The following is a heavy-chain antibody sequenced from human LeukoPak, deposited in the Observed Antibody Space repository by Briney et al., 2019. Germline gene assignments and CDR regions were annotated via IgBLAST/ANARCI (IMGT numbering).Heavy chain of an antibody. V-gene: IGHV4-31*03. D-gene: IGHD3-22*01. CDR1: GGSISNGDHY. CDR3: ARKSARGYSHGGIYYDSSGYYPFDY. Sequence: SETLSLTCTVSGGSISNGDHYWSWIRQHPGKGLEWIGHIYYSGSTYYNPSLKSRVTISVDKSKNQFSLKLSSVTAADTAVYYCARKSARGYSHGGIYYDSSGYYPFDYWGQGTLVTVSS. J-gene: IGHJ4*02. CDR2: IYYSGST.